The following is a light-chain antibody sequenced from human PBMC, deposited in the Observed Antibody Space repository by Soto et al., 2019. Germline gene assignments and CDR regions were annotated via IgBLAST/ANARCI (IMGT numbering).Light chain of an antibody. J-gene: IGLJ2*01. CDR2: STN. CDR3: RLYIGVGLVV. Sequence: QTVVTQEPSFSVSPGGTVTLTCGLTSGSVSTTYYPSWYQQTPGQAPRTLIYSTNIRSSVVPDRFSGSILGNKAALTITGAQADDESDYHCRLYIGVGLVVFGGGTKLTVL. CDR1: SGSVSTTYY. V-gene: IGLV8-61*01.